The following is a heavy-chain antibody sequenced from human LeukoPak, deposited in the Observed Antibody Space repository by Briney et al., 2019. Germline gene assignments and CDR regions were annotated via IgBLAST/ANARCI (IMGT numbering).Heavy chain of an antibody. J-gene: IGHJ4*02. D-gene: IGHD3-22*01. CDR1: GFTFSSYW. CDR3: AKDLSEYDSSGYSYLSFDY. V-gene: IGHV3-23*01. CDR2: ISGIINNT. Sequence: PGGSLRLSCAASGFTFSSYWMNWARQAPGKGLEWVSSISGIINNTNYADSVKGRFTLSIDNSKNTLYLHMNSLRADDTAVYYCAKDLSEYDSSGYSYLSFDYWGQGALVTVFS.